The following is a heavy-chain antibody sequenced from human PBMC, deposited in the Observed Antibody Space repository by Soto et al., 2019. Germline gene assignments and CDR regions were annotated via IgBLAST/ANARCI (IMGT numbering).Heavy chain of an antibody. D-gene: IGHD6-13*01. CDR1: GFTVSSNY. CDR3: AREARYSSRWEGNY. Sequence: EVQLVETGGGLIQPGGSLRLSCAASGFTVSSNYMSWVRQAPGKGLEWVSVIYSGGSTYYADSVKGRFTISRDNSKNTLYLQMNSLRAEDTAVYYCAREARYSSRWEGNYWGQGTLVTVSS. J-gene: IGHJ4*02. V-gene: IGHV3-53*02. CDR2: IYSGGST.